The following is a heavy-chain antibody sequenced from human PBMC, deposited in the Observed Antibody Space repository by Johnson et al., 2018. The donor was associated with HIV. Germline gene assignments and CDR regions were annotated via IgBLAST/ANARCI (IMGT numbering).Heavy chain of an antibody. CDR2: ISFDGRNK. V-gene: IGHV3-30*04. CDR1: GFTFSSYG. J-gene: IGHJ3*01. D-gene: IGHD1-26*01. CDR3: VRDRSTYSGSYYGWDAFAL. Sequence: VQLVESGGDLVKPGGSLRLSCAASGFTFSSYGLHWVRQAPGQGLEWVAVISFDGRNKFYADSVKGRFTISRDNSKNTLYLQMNSLRAEDTAVYYCVRDRSTYSGSYYGWDAFALWGQGTMVTVSS.